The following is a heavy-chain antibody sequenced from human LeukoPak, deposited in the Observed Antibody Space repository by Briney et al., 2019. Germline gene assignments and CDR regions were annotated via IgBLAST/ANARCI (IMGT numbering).Heavy chain of an antibody. V-gene: IGHV5-51*01. CDR3: AGARGATYFDY. Sequence: GESLKISCKASGYIFANYWIGWVRQMPGKGLEWMGIIFPGDSDTRYSPSFQGQVTISVDKSINTAYLQWRSLKAADTAMYYCAGARGATYFDYWGQGTLVSVSS. CDR1: GYIFANYW. D-gene: IGHD1-26*01. J-gene: IGHJ4*02. CDR2: IFPGDSDT.